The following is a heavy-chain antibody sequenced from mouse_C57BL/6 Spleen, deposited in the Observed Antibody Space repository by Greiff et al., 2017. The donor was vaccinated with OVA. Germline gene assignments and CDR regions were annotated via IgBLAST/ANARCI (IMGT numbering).Heavy chain of an antibody. CDR2: IDPSDSYT. CDR1: GYTFTSYW. D-gene: IGHD1-1*01. J-gene: IGHJ2*01. V-gene: IGHV1-69*01. CDR3: ARRYEGLFDY. Sequence: QVQLQQPGAELVMPGASVKLSCKASGYTFTSYWMHWVKQRPGQGLEWIGEIDPSDSYTNYNQKFKGKSTLTVDKSSSTAYMQLSSLTSEDSAVYYWARRYEGLFDYWGQGTTLTVSS.